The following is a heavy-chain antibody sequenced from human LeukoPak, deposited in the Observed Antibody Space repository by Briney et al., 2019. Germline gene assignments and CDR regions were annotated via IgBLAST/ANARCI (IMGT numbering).Heavy chain of an antibody. V-gene: IGHV3-23*01. CDR3: AKDPFFDY. CDR2: INGSGGRT. Sequence: GGSLRLSCAASGFTFDDYAMHWVRQAPGKGLEWVSGINGSGGRTYYAVSVKGRFTISRDNSKNTLYLQMNSLRAEDTAIYYCAKDPFFDYWGQGTLVTVSS. CDR1: GFTFDDYA. J-gene: IGHJ4*02.